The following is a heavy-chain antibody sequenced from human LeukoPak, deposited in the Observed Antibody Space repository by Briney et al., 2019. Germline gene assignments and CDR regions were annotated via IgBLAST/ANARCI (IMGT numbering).Heavy chain of an antibody. Sequence: GSSVKVSCKASGGTFSSYAISWVRQAPGQGLEWMGGIIPIFGTANYAQKFQGRVTITADESTSTAYMELSSLRSEDTAVYYCATAGPCSSTSCYDYYYYGMDVWGRGTTVTVSS. V-gene: IGHV1-69*01. CDR3: ATAGPCSSTSCYDYYYYGMDV. CDR1: GGTFSSYA. CDR2: IIPIFGTA. J-gene: IGHJ6*02. D-gene: IGHD2-2*01.